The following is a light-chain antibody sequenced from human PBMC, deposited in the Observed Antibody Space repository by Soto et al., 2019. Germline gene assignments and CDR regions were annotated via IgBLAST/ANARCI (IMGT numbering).Light chain of an antibody. CDR2: GAS. J-gene: IGKJ4*01. Sequence: EIVLTQSPGTLSLSPGERATLSCRASQSVSSSYLAWYQQKPGQAPRLLIYGASSRATGIPDRFSGSGSGKDFTLTISRLEPEDFAVYYCQQYGSSPIFGGGTKVEIK. V-gene: IGKV3-20*01. CDR3: QQYGSSPI. CDR1: QSVSSSY.